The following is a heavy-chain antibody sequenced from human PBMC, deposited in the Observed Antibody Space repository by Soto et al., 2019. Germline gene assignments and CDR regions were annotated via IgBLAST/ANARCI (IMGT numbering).Heavy chain of an antibody. V-gene: IGHV5-51*01. J-gene: IGHJ3*02. CDR1: GYNFNSYW. D-gene: IGHD3-10*01. CDR2: IYPGDSYT. CDR3: ARLDNSGTYLSYALDI. Sequence: PGESLKISCKGSGYNFNSYWIAWVRQMAGKGLEWMGIIYPGDSYTRYSPSFQGQVTISADKSISTAYLQWSTLKASDTAMYYCARLDNSGTYLSYALDIWGQGTMVTVSS.